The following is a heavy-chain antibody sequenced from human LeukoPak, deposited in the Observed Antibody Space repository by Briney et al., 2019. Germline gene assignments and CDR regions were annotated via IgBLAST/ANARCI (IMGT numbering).Heavy chain of an antibody. D-gene: IGHD2-2*01. CDR3: ARETQVVPTLDY. V-gene: IGHV3-21*01. J-gene: IGHJ4*02. CDR2: ISSSSSYI. Sequence: GGSLRLSCAASGFTFSSYSMNWVRQAPGKGLEWVSSISSSSSYIYYADTVKGRFTISRDNAKNSLYLQMNSLRAEDTAVYYCARETQVVPTLDYWGQGTLVTVSS. CDR1: GFTFSSYS.